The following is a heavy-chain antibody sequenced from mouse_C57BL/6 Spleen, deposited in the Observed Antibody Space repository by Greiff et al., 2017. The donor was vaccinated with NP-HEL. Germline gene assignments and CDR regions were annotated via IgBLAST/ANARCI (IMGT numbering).Heavy chain of an antibody. V-gene: IGHV1-15*01. CDR1: GYTFTDYE. CDR2: IDPETGGT. CDR3: TRAPYDYGAY. Sequence: QVQLQQSGPELVKPGASVKIPCKASGYTFTDYEMHWVKQTPVHGLEWIGAIDPETGGTAYNQKFKGKAILTADKSSSTAYMELRSLTSEDSAVYYCTRAPYDYGAYWGQGTLVTVSA. J-gene: IGHJ3*01. D-gene: IGHD2-4*01.